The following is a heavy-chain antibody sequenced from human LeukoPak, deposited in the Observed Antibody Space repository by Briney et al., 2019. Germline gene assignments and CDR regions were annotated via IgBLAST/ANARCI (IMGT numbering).Heavy chain of an antibody. CDR2: ISGSGGST. J-gene: IGHJ4*02. CDR3: AKDPYGSGNYFDY. CDR1: GFTFSSYA. Sequence: PGGSLRLSCAASGFTFSSYAMSWVRQAPGKGLEWVSAISGSGGSTYYADSVKGRFTISRDNSRNTLYLQMNSLRAEDTAVYYCAKDPYGSGNYFDYWGQGTLVTVSS. D-gene: IGHD3-10*01. V-gene: IGHV3-23*01.